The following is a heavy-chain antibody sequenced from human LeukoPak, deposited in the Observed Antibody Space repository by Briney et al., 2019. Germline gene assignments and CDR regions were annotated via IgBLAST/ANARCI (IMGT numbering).Heavy chain of an antibody. Sequence: GGSLRLSCVASGFTFSSYGMHWVRQAPGKGLEWVAVIWYDGSNKYYADSVKGRFTISGDNSKDTLYLQMNSLRAEDTAVYYCARGASIVVVPADYYGMDVWGQGTTVTVSS. CDR2: IWYDGSNK. D-gene: IGHD2-21*01. CDR3: ARGASIVVVPADYYGMDV. CDR1: GFTFSSYG. V-gene: IGHV3-33*01. J-gene: IGHJ6*02.